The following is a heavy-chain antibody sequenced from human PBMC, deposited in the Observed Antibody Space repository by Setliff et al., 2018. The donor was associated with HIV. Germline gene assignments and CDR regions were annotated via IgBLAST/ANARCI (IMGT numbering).Heavy chain of an antibody. CDR3: VLYSTGASRFDY. J-gene: IGHJ4*02. CDR1: GYTFIDKY. Sequence: GASVKVSCKASGYTFIDKYMHWVRQAPGKGLHWMGRIDPENDETKYSQKFQVRFTMTADRSTDTACMELSGLRSEDTAIYYCVLYSTGASRFDYWGQGTLVTVSS. V-gene: IGHV1-69-2*01. D-gene: IGHD2-8*01. CDR2: IDPENDET.